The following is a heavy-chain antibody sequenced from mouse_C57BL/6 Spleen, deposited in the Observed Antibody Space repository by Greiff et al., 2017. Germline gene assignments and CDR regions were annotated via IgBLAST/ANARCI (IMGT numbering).Heavy chain of an antibody. CDR1: GYTFTSYW. J-gene: IGHJ2*01. D-gene: IGHD3-2*02. Sequence: QVQLQQPGAELVKPGASVKMSCKASGYTFTSYWITWVKQRPGQGLEWIGDIYPGSGSTNYNEKFKSKATLTVDTASSTAYMQLSSLTSEDSAVYYCARMTAQARGDYWGQGTTLTVSS. CDR2: IYPGSGST. CDR3: ARMTAQARGDY. V-gene: IGHV1-55*01.